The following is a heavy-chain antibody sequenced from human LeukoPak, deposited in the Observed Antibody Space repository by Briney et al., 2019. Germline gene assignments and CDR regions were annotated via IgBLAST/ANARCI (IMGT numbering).Heavy chain of an antibody. CDR1: GGTFSSYA. CDR3: ARDQSLSRPFGRPGY. CDR2: IIPIFGTA. V-gene: IGHV1-69*05. Sequence: VASVKVSCKASGGTFSSYAISWVRQAPGQGLEWMGGIIPIFGTANYAQKFQGRVTITTDESTSTAYMELSSLRSEDTAVYYCARDQSLSRPFGRPGYWGQGTLVTVSS. D-gene: IGHD3-3*01. J-gene: IGHJ4*02.